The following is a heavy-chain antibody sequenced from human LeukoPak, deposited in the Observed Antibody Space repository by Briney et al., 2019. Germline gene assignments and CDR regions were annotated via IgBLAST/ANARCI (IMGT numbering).Heavy chain of an antibody. V-gene: IGHV4-34*09. Sequence: SETLSLTCAVYGGSFSGYYWSWIRQPPGKGLEWIGEINHSGSTNYNPPLKSRVTISVDTSKNQFSLKLSSVTAADTAVYYCARVSVGARFERAFDIWGQGTMVTVSS. CDR1: GGSFSGYY. CDR2: INHSGST. D-gene: IGHD1-26*01. CDR3: ARVSVGARFERAFDI. J-gene: IGHJ3*02.